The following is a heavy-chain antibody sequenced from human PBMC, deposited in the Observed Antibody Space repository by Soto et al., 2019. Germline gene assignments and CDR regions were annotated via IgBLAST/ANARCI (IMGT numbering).Heavy chain of an antibody. CDR3: AREYYYDSSGFDY. J-gene: IGHJ4*02. Sequence: QRLSCTAFGGSISSYYWSWIRQPPGKRLEWIGHIYYSGSTYYNPSLKSRVTVSVDTSKNQFSLKLSSVTAADTAVYYCAREYYYDSSGFDYWGQGTLVTVSS. V-gene: IGHV4-59*12. CDR1: GGSISSYY. D-gene: IGHD3-22*01. CDR2: IYYSGST.